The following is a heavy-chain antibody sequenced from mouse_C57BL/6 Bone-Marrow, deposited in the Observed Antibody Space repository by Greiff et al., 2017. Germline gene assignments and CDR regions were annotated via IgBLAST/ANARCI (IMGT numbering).Heavy chain of an antibody. CDR3: ARGYYGTYYYAMDY. CDR2: IHPNSGST. J-gene: IGHJ4*01. V-gene: IGHV1-64*01. Sequence: QVQLQQPGAELVKPGASVKLSCKASGYTFTSYWMHWVKQRPGQGLEWIGMIHPNSGSTNYNEKFQSKATLTVDKSSSTAYMQLSSLTSEDSAVYYWARGYYGTYYYAMDYWGQGTSVTVSS. D-gene: IGHD1-1*01. CDR1: GYTFTSYW.